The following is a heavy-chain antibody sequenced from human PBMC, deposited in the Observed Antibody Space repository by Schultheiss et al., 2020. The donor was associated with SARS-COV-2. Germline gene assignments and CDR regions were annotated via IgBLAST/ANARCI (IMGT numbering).Heavy chain of an antibody. D-gene: IGHD3-22*01. CDR2: IYYSGST. Sequence: SETLSLTCTVSGYSISSGYYWSWIRQHPGKGLEWIGYIYYSGSTYYNPSLKSRVTISVDTSKNQFSLNLTSVTAADTAVYYCVRGRSSYDSSDYNWFDPWGQGTLVTVSS. J-gene: IGHJ5*02. CDR3: VRGRSSYDSSDYNWFDP. V-gene: IGHV4-31*03. CDR1: GYSISSGYY.